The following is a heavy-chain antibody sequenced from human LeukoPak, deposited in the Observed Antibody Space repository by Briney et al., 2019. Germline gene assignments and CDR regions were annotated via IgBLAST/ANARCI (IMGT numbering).Heavy chain of an antibody. Sequence: GGSLRLSCAASGFTVSSNYMSWVRQAPGKGLEWVSVIYSGGSTYYADSVKGRFTISRDNSKNTLYLQMNSLRAEDTAVYYCARFEGSPLYFDYWGQGTLVTVSS. J-gene: IGHJ4*02. CDR2: IYSGGST. V-gene: IGHV3-53*01. CDR3: ARFEGSPLYFDY. D-gene: IGHD1-26*01. CDR1: GFTVSSNY.